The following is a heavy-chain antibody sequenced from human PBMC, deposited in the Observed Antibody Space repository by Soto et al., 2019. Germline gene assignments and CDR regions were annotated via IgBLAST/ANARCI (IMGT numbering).Heavy chain of an antibody. CDR2: IYYTGST. CDR1: GGSISSDSYY. D-gene: IGHD3-3*01. CDR3: ARQLPFGVVIILKWFAP. V-gene: IGHV4-39*01. J-gene: IGHJ5*02. Sequence: QLQLQESGPGLVKPSETLSLTCTVSGGSISSDSYYWGWIRQSPGKGLEWIGSIYYTGSTYYNPSLKSRVTIYVDTSKNQLSLKLSYVTAADTAVYYCARQLPFGVVIILKWFAPWGQGTLVTVS.